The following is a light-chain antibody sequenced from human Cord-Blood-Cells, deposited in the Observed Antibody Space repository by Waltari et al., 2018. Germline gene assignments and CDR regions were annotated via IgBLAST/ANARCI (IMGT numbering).Light chain of an antibody. J-gene: IGLJ1*01. CDR1: NIGSKS. V-gene: IGLV3-21*04. CDR3: QVWDSSSDHYV. Sequence: SYVLTQPPSVSVAPGKTARITCGGNNIGSKSVHWYQQKPGQAPVLVIYYDSDGPPGILGRFSGSTSGNTATLTISRVEAGDEADYYCQVWDSSSDHYVFGTGTKVTVL. CDR2: YDS.